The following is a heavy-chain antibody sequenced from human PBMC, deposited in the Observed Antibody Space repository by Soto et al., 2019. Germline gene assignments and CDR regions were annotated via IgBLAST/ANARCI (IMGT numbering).Heavy chain of an antibody. J-gene: IGHJ5*02. V-gene: IGHV1-2*04. D-gene: IGHD1-26*01. Sequence: QVQLVQSGAEVKKPGASVKVSCEATGYTFTGNCLHWVRQAPGQGLEWMGWIHPHSGATKYAQKFQGWVTMTRDTSISTAYLDLSSLKSNDTAVYYCVREGVGPSYGWFDPWGQGTLVTVSS. CDR3: VREGVGPSYGWFDP. CDR2: IHPHSGAT. CDR1: GYTFTGNC.